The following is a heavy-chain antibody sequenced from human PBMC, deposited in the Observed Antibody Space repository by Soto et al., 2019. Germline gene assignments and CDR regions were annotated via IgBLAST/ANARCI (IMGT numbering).Heavy chain of an antibody. CDR1: GFIFNNYA. J-gene: IGHJ5*02. Sequence: GGSLRLSCTASGFIFNNYAMAGVRQAPGKRLQWVSGISNDGSTTFYADSVRGRFTISRDTSTNTLYLQMDSLRVEDTAVYFCAKWSGFGDAWGQGNLVTVS. CDR3: AKWSGFGDA. V-gene: IGHV3-23*01. CDR2: ISNDGSTT. D-gene: IGHD3-10*01.